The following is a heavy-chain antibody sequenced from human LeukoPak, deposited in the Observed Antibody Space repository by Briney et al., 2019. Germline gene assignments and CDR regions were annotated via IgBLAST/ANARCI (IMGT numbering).Heavy chain of an antibody. CDR2: IYSGGST. J-gene: IGHJ4*02. D-gene: IGHD7-27*01. CDR1: GFTVSSNY. V-gene: IGHV3-66*02. CDR3: ARDGVQLGTKIDY. Sequence: GGSLRLSCAASGFTVSSNYMSWVRLAPGKGLEWVSVIYSGGSTYHADSVKGRFTISRDNSKNTLYLQMNSLRAEDTAVYYCARDGVQLGTKIDYWGQGTLVTVSS.